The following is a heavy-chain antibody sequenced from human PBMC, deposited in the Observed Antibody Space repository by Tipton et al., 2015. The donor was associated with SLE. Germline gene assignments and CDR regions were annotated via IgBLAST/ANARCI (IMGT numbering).Heavy chain of an antibody. V-gene: IGHV3-30*04. CDR2: ISYDGSNK. D-gene: IGHD3-9*01. CDR3: AREAYYDISDGYFDY. CDR1: GFTFSSYA. Sequence: SLRLSCAASGFTFSSYAMHWVRQAPGKGLEWVAVISYDGSNKYYADSVKGRFTISRDNSKNTLYLQMNSLRAGDTAVYYCAREAYYDISDGYFDYWGQGTLVTVSS. J-gene: IGHJ4*02.